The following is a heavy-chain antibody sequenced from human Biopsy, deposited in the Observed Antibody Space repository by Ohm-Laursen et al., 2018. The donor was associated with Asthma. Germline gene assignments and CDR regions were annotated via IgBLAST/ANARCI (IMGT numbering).Heavy chain of an antibody. CDR3: ASPSSSREILYYYYNMDI. V-gene: IGHV1-69*06. Sequence: SSVKVSCKASGGTFGNYATSWVRQAPGLGLEWMGGISPVFGSTNIAQKFQGRVTISADIFTKTAYLEVSSLRSDDTAVYYCASPSSSREILYYYYNMDIWGQGTTVT. CDR1: GGTFGNYA. J-gene: IGHJ6*02. D-gene: IGHD6-13*01. CDR2: ISPVFGST.